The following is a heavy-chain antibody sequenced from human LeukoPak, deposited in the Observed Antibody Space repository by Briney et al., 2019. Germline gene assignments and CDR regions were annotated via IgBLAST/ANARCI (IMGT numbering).Heavy chain of an antibody. CDR3: ARHSWLGLSFDY. Sequence: PSETLSLTCTVSGGSISSSSYYWGWIRQPPGKGLEWIGSIYYSGSTYYNPSLKSRVTISVDTSKNQFSLKLSSVTAADTDVYYCARHSWLGLSFDYWGQGTLVTVSS. D-gene: IGHD6-19*01. J-gene: IGHJ4*02. V-gene: IGHV4-39*01. CDR2: IYYSGST. CDR1: GGSISSSSYY.